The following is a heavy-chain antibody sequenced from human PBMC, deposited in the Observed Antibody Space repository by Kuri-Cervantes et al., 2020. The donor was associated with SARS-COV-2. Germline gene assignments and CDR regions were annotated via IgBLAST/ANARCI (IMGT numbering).Heavy chain of an antibody. V-gene: IGHV1-2*02. Sequence: ASVKVSCKASGYTFTGNYMHWVRQHPGQGHEWMGRINPNSRGTNYAQKVQGRVTMTRDTSISTVYMELGRLRSDDTAVYYCASSTPFRRLVVISQVGAFAIWGQGTMVTVSS. CDR3: ASSTPFRRLVVISQVGAFAI. J-gene: IGHJ3*02. CDR1: GYTFTGNY. CDR2: INPNSRGT. D-gene: IGHD3-22*01.